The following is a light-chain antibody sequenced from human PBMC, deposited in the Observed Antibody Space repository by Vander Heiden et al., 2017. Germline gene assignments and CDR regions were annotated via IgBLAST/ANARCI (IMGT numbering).Light chain of an antibody. CDR2: DDS. Sequence: SYVLTQPPSVSVAPGQTARITCGGNNIGSKSVHWYQQKPGQAPVLGGYDDSDRPSGIPERFSGSNSGNTATLTISRVEAGEGADDDCQVRASSSDQPVFGGGTKLTVL. CDR1: NIGSKS. CDR3: QVRASSSDQPV. V-gene: IGLV3-21*02. J-gene: IGLJ3*02.